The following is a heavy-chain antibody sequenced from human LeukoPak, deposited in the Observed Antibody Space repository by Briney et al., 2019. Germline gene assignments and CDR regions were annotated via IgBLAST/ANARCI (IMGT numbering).Heavy chain of an antibody. J-gene: IGHJ5*02. CDR1: GGSISSGSYY. Sequence: PSETLSLTCTVSGGSISSGSYYWSWIRQPAGKGLEWIGRIYTSGSTNYNPSLKSRVTISVDTSKNQFSLKLSSVTAADTAVYYCARGALHRIVVNWFDPWGQGTLVTVSS. CDR2: IYTSGST. V-gene: IGHV4-61*02. D-gene: IGHD3-22*01. CDR3: ARGALHRIVVNWFDP.